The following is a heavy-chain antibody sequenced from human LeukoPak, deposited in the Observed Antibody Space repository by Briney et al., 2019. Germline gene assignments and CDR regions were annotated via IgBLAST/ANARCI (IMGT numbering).Heavy chain of an antibody. J-gene: IGHJ4*02. CDR3: GRFGYVAGLDL. D-gene: IGHD6-19*01. Sequence: GGSLRLSCAASGFSFSAYWMTWVRQAPGTGLEWVANINPAGSAIYYGDPAKGRFTIPRDNAKNLVYLQMSSLRAEDTAVYYCGRFGYVAGLDLWGQGTLVTVSS. V-gene: IGHV3-7*01. CDR2: INPAGSAI. CDR1: GFSFSAYW.